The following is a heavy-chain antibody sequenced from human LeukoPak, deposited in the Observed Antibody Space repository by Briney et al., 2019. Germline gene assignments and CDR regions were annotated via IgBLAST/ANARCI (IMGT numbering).Heavy chain of an antibody. D-gene: IGHD3-22*01. J-gene: IGHJ3*02. Sequence: ASVKVSCKASGYTFTGYYMHWVRQAPGQGLEWMGRINPNSGGTNYAQRFQGRVTMTRDTSTSTVYMELSSLRSEDTAVYYCARGGTMIVHDAFDIWGQGTMVTVSS. CDR1: GYTFTGYY. CDR3: ARGGTMIVHDAFDI. CDR2: INPNSGGT. V-gene: IGHV1-2*06.